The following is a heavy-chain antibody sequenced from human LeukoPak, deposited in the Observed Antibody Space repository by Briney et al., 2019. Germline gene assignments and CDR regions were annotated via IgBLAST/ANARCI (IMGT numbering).Heavy chain of an antibody. V-gene: IGHV3-49*04. CDR3: TTYHYDTSGYYYVTY. D-gene: IGHD3-22*01. CDR1: GFTFGDYA. J-gene: IGHJ4*02. Sequence: GGSLRLSCTASGFTFGDYAMSWVRQAPGKGLEWVGFIRSKAYGGTADYAASLKGRFTISKDDSKNIAYLQMISLKTEDTAVYYCTTYHYDTSGYYYVTYWGQGTLVTVSS. CDR2: IRSKAYGGTA.